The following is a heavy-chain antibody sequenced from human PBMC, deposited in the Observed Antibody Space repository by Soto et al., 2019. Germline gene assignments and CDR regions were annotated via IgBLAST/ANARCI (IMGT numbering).Heavy chain of an antibody. CDR1: GYLFVNYG. CDR3: VMVDNYVTPTPQDV. Sequence: QGQLVQSGDAVKKPGASVKVSCKASGYLFVNYGIAWVRQAPGQGLEWMGWISPYTGNTHSASKVQGRLTMTTDTSTSTAYMDLGSLTSDDTAVYYCVMVDNYVTPTPQDVWGQVTTVTVAS. V-gene: IGHV1-18*01. D-gene: IGHD3-16*01. J-gene: IGHJ6*02. CDR2: ISPYTGNT.